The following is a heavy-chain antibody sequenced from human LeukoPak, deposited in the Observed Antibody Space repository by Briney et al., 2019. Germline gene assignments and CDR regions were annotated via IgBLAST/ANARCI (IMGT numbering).Heavy chain of an antibody. D-gene: IGHD1-26*01. CDR1: GGSISSYY. V-gene: IGHV4-4*07. CDR2: IYTSGST. CDR3: LVGATGGGDY. J-gene: IGHJ4*02. Sequence: SETLSLTCTVSGGSISSYYWSWIRQPAGKGLEWIGRIYTSGSTNYNPSLKSRVTTSVDTSKNQFSLKLSSVTAADTAVYDCLVGATGGGDYCGQGTLVTVSS.